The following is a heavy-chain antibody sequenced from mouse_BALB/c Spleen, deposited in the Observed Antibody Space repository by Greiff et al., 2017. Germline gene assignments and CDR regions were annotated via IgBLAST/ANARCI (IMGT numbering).Heavy chain of an antibody. J-gene: IGHJ1*01. CDR2: ISPYYGST. D-gene: IGHD2-3*01. CDR3: ASRVIYACRDFDV. Sequence: EVQLQQTGPELVKPGASVKISCKASGYSFTDYIMPWVKQRPGKSLEWIGNISPYYGSTSYNLKFKGKATLTVDKSYSTAYMQLNSLTSEDSAVYCCASRVIYACRDFDVWGAGTTVTVSS. V-gene: IGHV1-39*01. CDR1: GYSFTDYI.